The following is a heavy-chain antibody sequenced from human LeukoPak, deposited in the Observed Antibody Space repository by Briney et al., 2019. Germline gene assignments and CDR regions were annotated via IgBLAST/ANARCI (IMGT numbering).Heavy chain of an antibody. D-gene: IGHD6-19*01. Sequence: SVTVSCKASGGTFSSYAISWVRQAPGQGLEWMGGIIPIFGTANYAQKFQGRVTITADESTSTAYMELSSLRSEDTAVYYCARDPASIAVAGDDWFGPWGQGTLVTVSS. J-gene: IGHJ5*02. CDR2: IIPIFGTA. V-gene: IGHV1-69*01. CDR3: ARDPASIAVAGDDWFGP. CDR1: GGTFSSYA.